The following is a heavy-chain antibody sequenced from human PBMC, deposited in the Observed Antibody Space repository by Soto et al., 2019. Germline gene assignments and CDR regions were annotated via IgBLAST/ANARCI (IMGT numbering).Heavy chain of an antibody. CDR2: VTPKTGGT. V-gene: IGHV1-2*02. D-gene: IGHD3-22*01. Sequence: ASVNFSGKSSGFTFTAHHIHWVRQAPGQGREWMGYVTPKTGGTNYAQKFQGRVTMARDTFINTAYMELSRVTSADTAVYYCAYMIITRLHYHYTADVWGQGTTVTVSS. CDR1: GFTFTAHH. CDR3: AYMIITRLHYHYTADV. J-gene: IGHJ6*02.